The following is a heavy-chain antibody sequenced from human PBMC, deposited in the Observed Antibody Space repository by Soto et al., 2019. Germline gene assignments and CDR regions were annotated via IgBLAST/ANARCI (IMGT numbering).Heavy chain of an antibody. CDR2: ISAYNGDT. CDR1: GYTFSSYG. Sequence: ASAKVSCKASGYTFSSYGISWMRQAPGQGPEWMGWISAYNGDTKYAQKFQGRVTMTTDTSTSTAYMELRSLRSDDTAVYYCARTPTYYGSGSYYPDDYWGQGTLVTVSS. CDR3: ARTPTYYGSGSYYPDDY. D-gene: IGHD3-10*01. V-gene: IGHV1-18*01. J-gene: IGHJ4*02.